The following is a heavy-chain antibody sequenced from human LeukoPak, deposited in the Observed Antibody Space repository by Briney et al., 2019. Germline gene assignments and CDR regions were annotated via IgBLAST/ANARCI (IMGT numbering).Heavy chain of an antibody. CDR1: GGSFSGYY. J-gene: IGHJ3*02. D-gene: IGHD6-19*01. Sequence: SETLSLTSAVYGGSFSGYYWSWIRQPPGKGLEWIGEINHSGSTNYNPSLKSRVTISVDTSKNQFSLKLSSVTAADTAVYYCARGGRQWLVKGLDIWGQGTMVTVSS. CDR3: ARGGRQWLVKGLDI. V-gene: IGHV4-34*01. CDR2: INHSGST.